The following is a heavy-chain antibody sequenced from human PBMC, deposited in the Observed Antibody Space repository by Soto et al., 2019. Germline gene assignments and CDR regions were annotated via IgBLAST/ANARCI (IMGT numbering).Heavy chain of an antibody. D-gene: IGHD1-1*01. V-gene: IGHV1-8*01. J-gene: IGHJ5*02. CDR1: GYAFGDYD. CDR2: MNPNSANT. CDR3: ARMATYGTLNWFDP. Sequence: QVQLVQSGAEVQRPEASVKVSCRASGYAFGDYDISWVRQAPGQGLEWMGWMNPNSANTGYAQKFQGTVSMTRDMSISTAYMELSRLRPEDTAIYYCARMATYGTLNWFDPWGQGALVTVSS.